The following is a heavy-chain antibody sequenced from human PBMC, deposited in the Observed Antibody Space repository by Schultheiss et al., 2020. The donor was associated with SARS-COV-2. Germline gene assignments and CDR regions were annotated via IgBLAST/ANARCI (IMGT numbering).Heavy chain of an antibody. Sequence: SQTLSLTCTVSGGSISSYYWSWIRQPAGKGLEWIGRIYTSGSTNYNPSLKSRVTMSVDTSKNQFSLKLSSVTAADTAVYYCARDSESNWNYSYYFDYWGQGTLVTVSS. D-gene: IGHD1-7*01. V-gene: IGHV4-4*07. CDR3: ARDSESNWNYSYYFDY. J-gene: IGHJ4*02. CDR2: IYTSGST. CDR1: GGSISSYY.